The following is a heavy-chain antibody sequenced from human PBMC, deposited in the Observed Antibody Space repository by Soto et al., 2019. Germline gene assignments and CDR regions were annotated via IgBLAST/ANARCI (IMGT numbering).Heavy chain of an antibody. CDR2: TSVYNGNT. J-gene: IGHJ5*02. Sequence: ASVKVSCKASGYTFTNYAIGWVRQAPGRGLEWMGWTSVYNGNTNYAQKLQGRVTMTTDTSTSTAYMELGSLRSDDTAVYYCARESVSHYFDSSGQSVWFDPWGQGTLVTVSS. D-gene: IGHD3-22*01. CDR3: ARESVSHYFDSSGQSVWFDP. CDR1: GYTFTNYA. V-gene: IGHV1-18*01.